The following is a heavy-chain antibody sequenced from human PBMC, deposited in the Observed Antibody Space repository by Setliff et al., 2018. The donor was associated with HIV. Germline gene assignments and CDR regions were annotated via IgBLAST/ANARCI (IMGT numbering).Heavy chain of an antibody. J-gene: IGHJ4*02. V-gene: IGHV3-48*01. CDR2: ISGDTRII. Sequence: GGSLRLSCAASGFTFSSYSMNWVRQAPGKGLEWVSYISGDTRIINYADSVKGRFTISRDNAKNTLYLQMNSLGAEDTAVYYCARRGALRMAVVGYFDYWGQGTLVTVSS. CDR3: ARRGALRMAVVGYFDY. CDR1: GFTFSSYS. D-gene: IGHD6-19*01.